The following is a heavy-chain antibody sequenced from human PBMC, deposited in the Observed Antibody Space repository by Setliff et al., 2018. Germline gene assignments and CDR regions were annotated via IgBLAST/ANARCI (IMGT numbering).Heavy chain of an antibody. CDR3: AKESGAHYFYYYYMDV. Sequence: GGSLRLSCAASGFTFNNYVMNWVRQAPGKGLEWVSAISRSGDKTYYADSVKGRFIISRDNSDILYLQMNSLRAEDTAVYFCAKESGAHYFYYYYMDVWGKGTTVTVSS. D-gene: IGHD2-15*01. V-gene: IGHV3-23*01. CDR1: GFTFNNYV. CDR2: ISRSGDKT. J-gene: IGHJ6*03.